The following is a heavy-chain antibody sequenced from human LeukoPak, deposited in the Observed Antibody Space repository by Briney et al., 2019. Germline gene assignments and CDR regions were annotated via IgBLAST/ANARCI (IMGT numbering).Heavy chain of an antibody. Sequence: SETLSLTCAVYGGSFSGYYWSWVRQPPGKGLEWIGEINHSGSTNYNPSLKSRVTISVDTSKNQFSLKLSSVTAADTAVYYCARNYGDYYFDYWGQGTLVTVSS. CDR2: INHSGST. D-gene: IGHD4-17*01. V-gene: IGHV4-34*01. CDR1: GGSFSGYY. CDR3: ARNYGDYYFDY. J-gene: IGHJ4*02.